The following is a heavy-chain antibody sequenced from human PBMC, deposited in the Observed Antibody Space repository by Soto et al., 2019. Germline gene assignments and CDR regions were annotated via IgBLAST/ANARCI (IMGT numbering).Heavy chain of an antibody. D-gene: IGHD6-13*01. CDR3: ARMASAGTLNWFDP. CDR2: MNPGSGKT. Sequence: ASVKVSCKASGYTFINFDISWVRQAAGQGLEWLGWMNPGSGKTGYASKFQGRVAMARDASTGTSHLELSSLTSDDTAVYYCARMASAGTLNWFDPWGQGTLVTVSS. J-gene: IGHJ5*02. CDR1: GYTFINFD. V-gene: IGHV1-8*02.